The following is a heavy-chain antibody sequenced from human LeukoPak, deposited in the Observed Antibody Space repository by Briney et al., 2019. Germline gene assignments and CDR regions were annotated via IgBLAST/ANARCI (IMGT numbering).Heavy chain of an antibody. V-gene: IGHV1-69*06. Sequence: SVKVSCKASGGTFSSYAISWVRQAPGQGLEWMGGIIPIFGTTNYAQKFQDRVTITADKSTSTAYVELSSLRSEDTAVYYCARVVGLTGYSSNWYSGYYYYMDVWGKGTTVTVSS. J-gene: IGHJ6*03. D-gene: IGHD6-13*01. CDR1: GGTFSSYA. CDR2: IIPIFGTT. CDR3: ARVVGLTGYSSNWYSGYYYYMDV.